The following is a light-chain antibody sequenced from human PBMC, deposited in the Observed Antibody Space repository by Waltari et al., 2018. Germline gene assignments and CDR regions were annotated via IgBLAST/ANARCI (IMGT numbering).Light chain of an antibody. Sequence: SYVLTQPPSVSGAPGQTATLTCGGDNIGHKSVNWYQQKPGQAPVLVIYFDRDRPSGSPWRFSGSNAGNTATLTSSGVEAGDEADYYCQVWDAISDHVVFGGGTKLTVL. J-gene: IGLJ2*01. CDR3: QVWDAISDHVV. V-gene: IGLV3-21*04. CDR2: FDR. CDR1: NIGHKS.